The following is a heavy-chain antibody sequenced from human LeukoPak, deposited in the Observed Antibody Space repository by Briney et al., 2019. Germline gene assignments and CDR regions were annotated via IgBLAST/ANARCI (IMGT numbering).Heavy chain of an antibody. Sequence: AGGSLRLSCAASGFTFSSYWMHWVRQAPGKGLEWVSYISFSSSTIHYADSVKGRFTISRDNAKNSLYLQMNSLRDEDTAVYYCATKMATKGSFEYWGQGTLVTVSS. CDR3: ATKMATKGSFEY. D-gene: IGHD5-24*01. CDR1: GFTFSSYW. J-gene: IGHJ4*02. CDR2: ISFSSSTI. V-gene: IGHV3-48*02.